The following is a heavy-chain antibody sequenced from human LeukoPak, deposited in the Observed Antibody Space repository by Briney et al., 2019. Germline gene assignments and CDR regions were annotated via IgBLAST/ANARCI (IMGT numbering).Heavy chain of an antibody. Sequence: NPSETLSLTCAVYGGSFSGYYWSWIRQSPGKGLEWVGEINHSGSTNYNPSLKSRVTISVDTSKNQFSLKLTSVSAADTAVYYCARKESGNEFYWGQGTLVTVSS. V-gene: IGHV4-34*01. CDR2: INHSGST. J-gene: IGHJ4*02. CDR1: GGSFSGYY. D-gene: IGHD5-12*01. CDR3: ARKESGNEFY.